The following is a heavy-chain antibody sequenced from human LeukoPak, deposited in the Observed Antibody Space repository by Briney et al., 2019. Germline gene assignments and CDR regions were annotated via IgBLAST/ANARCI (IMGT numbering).Heavy chain of an antibody. J-gene: IGHJ4*02. Sequence: TGRSLRLSCAASGFTFSSYGMHWVRQAPGKGLEWVAVISYDGSNKYYAGSVKGRFTISRDNSKNTLYLQMNSLRAEDTAVYYCAKEFDEYYGSGSHPFDYWGQGTLVTVSS. D-gene: IGHD3-10*01. V-gene: IGHV3-30*18. CDR1: GFTFSSYG. CDR3: AKEFDEYYGSGSHPFDY. CDR2: ISYDGSNK.